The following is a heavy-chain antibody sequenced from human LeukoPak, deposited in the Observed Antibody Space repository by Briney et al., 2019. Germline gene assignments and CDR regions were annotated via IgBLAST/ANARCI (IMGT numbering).Heavy chain of an antibody. V-gene: IGHV3-66*01. CDR2: IYSGGST. D-gene: IGHD5-18*01. CDR3: ARDYPGYSYGYGAFDI. Sequence: GGSLRLSCAASGFTFSSYAMSWVRQAPGKGLEWVSVIYSGGSTYYADSVKGRFTISRDNSKNTLYLQMNSLRAEDTAVYYCARDYPGYSYGYGAFDIWGQGTMVTVSS. CDR1: GFTFSSYA. J-gene: IGHJ3*02.